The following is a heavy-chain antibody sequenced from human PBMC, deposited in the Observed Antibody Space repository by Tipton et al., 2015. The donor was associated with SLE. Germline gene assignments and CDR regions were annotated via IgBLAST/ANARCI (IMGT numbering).Heavy chain of an antibody. CDR3: ARVTGERSYFDY. D-gene: IGHD7-27*01. CDR1: GGSISSYY. Sequence: TLSLTCTVSGGSISSYYWSWIRQHPGKGLEWIGYIYYSGSTYYNPSLKSRVTISVDTSKNQFSLKLSSVTAADTAVYYCARVTGERSYFDYWGQGTLVTVSS. J-gene: IGHJ4*02. CDR2: IYYSGST. V-gene: IGHV4-31*03.